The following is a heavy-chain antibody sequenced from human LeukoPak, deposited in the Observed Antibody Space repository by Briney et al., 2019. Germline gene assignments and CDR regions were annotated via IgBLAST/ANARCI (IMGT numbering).Heavy chain of an antibody. CDR3: ARGPPRDTAMVANWFDY. V-gene: IGHV1-46*01. J-gene: IGHJ5*01. Sequence: ASVKVSCKASGYTFTSYYMHWVRQAPGQGLEWMGIINPSGGSTSYAQKFQGRVTMTRDTSTSTVYMELSSLRSEDTAVYYCARGPPRDTAMVANWFDYWGQGTLVTVSS. CDR1: GYTFTSYY. CDR2: INPSGGST. D-gene: IGHD5-18*01.